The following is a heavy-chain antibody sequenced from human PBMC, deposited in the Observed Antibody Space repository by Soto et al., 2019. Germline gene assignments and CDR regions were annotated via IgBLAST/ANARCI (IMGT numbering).Heavy chain of an antibody. D-gene: IGHD3-22*01. CDR1: GFTFSSYS. CDR2: ISSSSSTI. J-gene: IGHJ4*02. CDR3: ARESYYDSSGYVDY. V-gene: IGHV3-48*02. Sequence: GGSLRLSCAASGFTFSSYSMNWVRQAPGKGLEWVLYISSSSSTIYYADSVKGRFTISGDNAKNSLYLQMNSLGDEDTAVYYCARESYYDSSGYVDYWGQGTLVTVSS.